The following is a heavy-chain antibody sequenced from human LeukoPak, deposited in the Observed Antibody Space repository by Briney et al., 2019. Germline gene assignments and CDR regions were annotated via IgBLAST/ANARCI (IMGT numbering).Heavy chain of an antibody. J-gene: IGHJ4*02. CDR1: GFPFSSSW. Sequence: PGGSLRHSCAAPGFPFSSSWMHWVRQAPGKGLVWVSRINIDGSSTSYADSVKGRFTISRENAKNTLYLQMKNLRAEDTAVYYCARVAAWDSSGYLFDYWGQGTLVTVSS. CDR2: INIDGSST. D-gene: IGHD3-22*01. V-gene: IGHV3-74*01. CDR3: ARVAAWDSSGYLFDY.